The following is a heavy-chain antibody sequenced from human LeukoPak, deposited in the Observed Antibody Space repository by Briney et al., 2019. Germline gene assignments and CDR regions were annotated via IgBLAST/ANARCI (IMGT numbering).Heavy chain of an antibody. CDR1: GYTFTSYG. Sequence: ASVKVSCKASGYTFTSYGISWVRQAPGQGLEWMGWISAYNGNTNYAQKLQGRVTMTTDTSTSTAYMELRSLRSDDTAVYYCARDRYYGSGSPRLYYYMDVWGKGPTVTISS. V-gene: IGHV1-18*01. D-gene: IGHD3-10*01. J-gene: IGHJ6*03. CDR2: ISAYNGNT. CDR3: ARDRYYGSGSPRLYYYMDV.